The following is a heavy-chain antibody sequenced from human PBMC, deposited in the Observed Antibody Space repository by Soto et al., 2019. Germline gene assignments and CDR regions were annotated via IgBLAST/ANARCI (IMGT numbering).Heavy chain of an antibody. CDR2: ISYDGTSK. D-gene: IGHD1-1*01. CDR1: GFSFSRYG. J-gene: IGHJ4*02. CDR3: AKEYIRPGDY. V-gene: IGHV3-30*18. Sequence: QVQLVESGGGVVQPGRSLRLSCAASGFSFSRYGMHWVRQTPGKGLEWVAVISYDGTSKYYADSVKGRFTISRDNSKNMLYMQMNSLRPEDTAVFYCAKEYIRPGDYWGQGTLVTVSS.